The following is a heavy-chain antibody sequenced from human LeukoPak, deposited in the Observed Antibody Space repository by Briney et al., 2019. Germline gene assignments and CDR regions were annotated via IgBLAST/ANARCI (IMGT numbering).Heavy chain of an antibody. D-gene: IGHD6-13*01. CDR2: IYTSGST. V-gene: IGHV4-61*02. J-gene: IGHJ4*02. Sequence: SQTLPLTCTVSGGSISSGSYYWSWIRQPAGKGLEWIGRIYTSGSTNYNPSLKSRVTISVDTSKNQFSLKLSSVTAADTAVYYCATGLAADYFHYWGQGALVTVSS. CDR3: ATGLAADYFHY. CDR1: GGSISSGSYY.